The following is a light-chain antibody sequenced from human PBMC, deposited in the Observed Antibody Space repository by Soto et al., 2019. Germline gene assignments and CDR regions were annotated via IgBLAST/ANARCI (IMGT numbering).Light chain of an antibody. Sequence: VLTQSPGTLSLSPGERATLSCRASQSVSIRLAWYQHKSGQAPRLLIYNAFNRATGIPDRFSGSGSGTDFTLTISRLEPEDFALYYCQQLSHWPFTFGPGTKVDIK. CDR1: QSVSIR. CDR3: QQLSHWPFT. J-gene: IGKJ3*01. V-gene: IGKV3D-20*02. CDR2: NAF.